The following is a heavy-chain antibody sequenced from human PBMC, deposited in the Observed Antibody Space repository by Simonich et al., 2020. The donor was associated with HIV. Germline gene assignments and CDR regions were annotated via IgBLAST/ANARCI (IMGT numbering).Heavy chain of an antibody. V-gene: IGHV5-51*03. CDR1: GYSFTSYW. CDR2: IYPGDSDT. J-gene: IGHJ2*01. Sequence: EVQLVQSGAEVKKPGESLKISCKGSGYSFTSYWIGWVRQMPGKGLEWMGSIYPGDSDTRYSPSFQGQGTSSADKSISTAYLQWSSLKASDTAMYYCVRRLAVAGTYWYFDLWGRGTLVTVSS. D-gene: IGHD6-19*01. CDR3: VRRLAVAGTYWYFDL.